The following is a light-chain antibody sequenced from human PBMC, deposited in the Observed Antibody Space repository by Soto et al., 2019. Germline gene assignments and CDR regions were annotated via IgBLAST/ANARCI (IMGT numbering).Light chain of an antibody. Sequence: LMTQSPATLSVSPGDSATLSCRASQSVSSHLAWYQQKTGQAPRILIYDESTRANGIPARFSGSGSGTELNLTISSLQSEDFAVYYCQQYNQWPLTFGGGTKVDIK. CDR2: DES. V-gene: IGKV3-15*01. CDR3: QQYNQWPLT. J-gene: IGKJ4*01. CDR1: QSVSSH.